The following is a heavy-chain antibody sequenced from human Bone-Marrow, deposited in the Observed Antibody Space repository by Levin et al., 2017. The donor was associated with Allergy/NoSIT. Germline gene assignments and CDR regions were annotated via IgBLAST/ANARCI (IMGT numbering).Heavy chain of an antibody. J-gene: IGHJ6*02. D-gene: IGHD3-3*01. CDR2: ISWNGGEV. CDR1: GFTFDDYT. CDR3: TKETSAFGVLKDGLAV. Sequence: GGSLRLSCAGSGFTFDDYTMHWVRQGPGKGLEWISVISWNGGEVSYADSVRGRFTTSRDNSKNSLILQLSSLTIEDTAVYYCTKETSAFGVLKDGLAVWGPGTKVTVSS. V-gene: IGHV3-43*01.